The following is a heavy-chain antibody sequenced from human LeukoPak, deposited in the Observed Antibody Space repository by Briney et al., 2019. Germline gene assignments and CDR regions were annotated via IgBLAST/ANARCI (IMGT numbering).Heavy chain of an antibody. Sequence: GRSLRLSCAASGFTFSSYAMHWVRQAPGKGLEWVAVISYDGSNKYYADSVKGRFTISRDNSKNTLYLQMNSLRAEDTAVYYCARGSVVPAAMDMDVWGKGTTVTVSS. V-gene: IGHV3-30-3*01. CDR1: GFTFSSYA. J-gene: IGHJ6*03. D-gene: IGHD2-2*01. CDR2: ISYDGSNK. CDR3: ARGSVVPAAMDMDV.